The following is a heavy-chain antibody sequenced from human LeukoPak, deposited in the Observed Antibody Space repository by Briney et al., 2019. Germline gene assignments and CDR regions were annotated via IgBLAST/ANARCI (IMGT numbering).Heavy chain of an antibody. Sequence: SETLSLTCTVSGGSISSYYWSWIRQPVGKGLEWIGRIYTSGSTNYNPSLKSRVTMSVDTSKNQFSLKLSSVTAADTAVYYCARVLTSYYDFWSGYGYMDVWGKGTTVTVSS. V-gene: IGHV4-4*07. D-gene: IGHD3-3*01. CDR1: GGSISSYY. J-gene: IGHJ6*03. CDR2: IYTSGST. CDR3: ARVLTSYYDFWSGYGYMDV.